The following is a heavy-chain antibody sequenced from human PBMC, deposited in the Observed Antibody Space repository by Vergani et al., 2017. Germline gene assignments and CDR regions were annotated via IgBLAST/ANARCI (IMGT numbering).Heavy chain of an antibody. V-gene: IGHV3-30*02. CDR1: GFTFSSYG. D-gene: IGHD6-19*01. Sequence: QVQLVESGGGVVQPGGSLRLSCAASGFTFSSYGMHWVRQAPGKGLEWVAFIRYDGSNKYYADSVKGRFTISRDNSKNTLYLQMNSLRAEDTAVYYCAKVTVAGLFDYWGQGTLVTVSS. J-gene: IGHJ4*02. CDR3: AKVTVAGLFDY. CDR2: IRYDGSNK.